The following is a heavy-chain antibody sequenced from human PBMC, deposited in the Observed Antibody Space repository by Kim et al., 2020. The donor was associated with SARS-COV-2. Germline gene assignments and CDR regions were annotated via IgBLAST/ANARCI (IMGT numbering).Heavy chain of an antibody. V-gene: IGHV3-49*04. J-gene: IGHJ6*02. Sequence: SLRLSCTASGFTFGDYAMSWVRQAPGKGLEWVGFIRSKAYGGTTEYAASVKGRFTISRDDSKSIAYLQMNSLKTEDTAVYYCTRAVRFLEWSNYYYYYGMDVWGQGTTVTVSS. CDR1: GFTFGDYA. D-gene: IGHD3-3*01. CDR3: TRAVRFLEWSNYYYYYGMDV. CDR2: IRSKAYGGTT.